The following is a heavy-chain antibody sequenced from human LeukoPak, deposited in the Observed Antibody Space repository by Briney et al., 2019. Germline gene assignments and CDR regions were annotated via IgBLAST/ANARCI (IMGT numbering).Heavy chain of an antibody. Sequence: GGSLRLSCAAFGFTFSSYAMNWVRQAPGKGVEWFSAISGSGGSTYYADSVKGRFTISRDNSRNTLYLQMNSLRAEDTAVFYCARASSSWSQIDYWGQGTLVTVSS. CDR1: GFTFSSYA. CDR3: ARASSSWSQIDY. V-gene: IGHV3-23*01. D-gene: IGHD6-13*01. CDR2: ISGSGGST. J-gene: IGHJ4*02.